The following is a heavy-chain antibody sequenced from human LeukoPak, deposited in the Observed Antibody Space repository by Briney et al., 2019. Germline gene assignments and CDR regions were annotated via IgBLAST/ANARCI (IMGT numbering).Heavy chain of an antibody. CDR2: INPNSGGT. CDR3: ATLRSMSFLVDP. V-gene: IGHV1-2*02. D-gene: IGHD3-3*01. J-gene: IGHJ5*02. CDR1: GYTFTGYY. Sequence: GASVRVSCKASGYTFTGYYMHWVRQAPGQGLEWMGWINPNSGGTNYAQKFQGRVTMTRDTSISTAYMELSRLRSDDTAVYYCATLRSMSFLVDPWGQGTLVTVSS.